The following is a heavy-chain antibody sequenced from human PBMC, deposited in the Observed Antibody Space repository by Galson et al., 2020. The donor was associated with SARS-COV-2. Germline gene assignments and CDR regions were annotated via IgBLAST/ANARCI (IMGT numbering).Heavy chain of an antibody. CDR3: VRHPAWGIYYYGLDI. CDR1: GFLSSDSA. D-gene: IGHD7-27*01. Sequence: GESPKISCTASGFLSSDSALHWVRQASGRGLEWLGHIRDKSKNYATAYAASVKGRFTISRDDSKNTAYLQMNSLQSEDTAVYYCVRHPAWGIYYYGLDIWGQGTTVTVSS. V-gene: IGHV3-73*01. J-gene: IGHJ6*02. CDR2: IRDKSKNYAT.